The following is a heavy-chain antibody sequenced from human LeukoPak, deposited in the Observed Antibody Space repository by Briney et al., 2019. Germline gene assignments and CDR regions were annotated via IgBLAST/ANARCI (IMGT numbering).Heavy chain of an antibody. Sequence: SETLSLTCTVSGGSVSSRSYYWSWIRQPPGKGLEWIGYIYYSGSTNYNPSLKSRVTISVDTSKNQFSLKLSSVTAADTAVYYCASLVVPAARTNAFDIWGQGTMVTVSS. CDR3: ASLVVPAARTNAFDI. CDR2: IYYSGST. D-gene: IGHD2-2*01. V-gene: IGHV4-61*01. CDR1: GGSVSSRSYY. J-gene: IGHJ3*02.